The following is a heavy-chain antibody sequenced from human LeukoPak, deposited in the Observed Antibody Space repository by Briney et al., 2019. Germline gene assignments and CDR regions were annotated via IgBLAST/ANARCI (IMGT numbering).Heavy chain of an antibody. CDR2: IYTSGST. CDR3: ARGYYDFSLDAFDI. D-gene: IGHD3-3*01. V-gene: IGHV4-4*07. CDR1: GCSISSYY. Sequence: SETLSLTCTDSGCSISSYYWSWIRQPAGKGLEWIGRIYTSGSTNYNPSLKSRVTMSVDTSENQFSLKLSSVTAADTAVYYCARGYYDFSLDAFDIWGQGTMVTVSS. J-gene: IGHJ3*02.